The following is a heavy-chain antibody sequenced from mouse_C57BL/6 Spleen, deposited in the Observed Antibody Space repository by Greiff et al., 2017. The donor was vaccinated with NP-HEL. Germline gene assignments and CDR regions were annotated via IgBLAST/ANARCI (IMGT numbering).Heavy chain of an antibody. J-gene: IGHJ2*01. CDR2: IDPENGDT. V-gene: IGHV14-4*01. Sequence: EVQLQQSGAELVRPGASVKLSCTASGFNIKDDYMHWVKQRPEQGLEWIGWIDPENGDTEYASKFQGKATITADTSSNTAYLQLSSLTSEDTAVYYCTTRHYYYGSSSDYWGQGTTLTVSS. CDR1: GFNIKDDY. D-gene: IGHD1-1*01. CDR3: TTRHYYYGSSSDY.